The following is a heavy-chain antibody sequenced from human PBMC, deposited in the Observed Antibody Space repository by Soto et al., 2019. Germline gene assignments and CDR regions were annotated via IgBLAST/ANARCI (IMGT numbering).Heavy chain of an antibody. D-gene: IGHD1-1*01. J-gene: IGHJ6*03. V-gene: IGHV1-69*08. CDR1: GGTFNGYT. CDR2: IIPILSTT. Sequence: QFQLVQSGPEVQKPGSSVKVSCNASGGTFNGYTISWVRQAPGQGLEWVGRIIPILSTTNYAQKFQGRATITADKSTSTADMELSSLRSDDTAVYFCARGGDWNNYPMDVWGKGTTVTVSS. CDR3: ARGGDWNNYPMDV.